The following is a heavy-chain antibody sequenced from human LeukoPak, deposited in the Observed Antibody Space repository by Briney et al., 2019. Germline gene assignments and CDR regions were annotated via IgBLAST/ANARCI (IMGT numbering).Heavy chain of an antibody. CDR2: IYYSGNT. CDR1: GGAISSSSYY. V-gene: IGHV4-39*01. CDR3: ARVEYDYVWGSYRPVGPFDY. D-gene: IGHD3-16*02. Sequence: SETLSLTCTVSGGAISSSSYYWGWIRQPPGKGLEWIGSIYYSGNTYYNPSLKSRVTISVDTSKNQFSLKLSSVTAADTAVYYCARVEYDYVWGSYRPVGPFDYWGQGTLVTVSS. J-gene: IGHJ4*02.